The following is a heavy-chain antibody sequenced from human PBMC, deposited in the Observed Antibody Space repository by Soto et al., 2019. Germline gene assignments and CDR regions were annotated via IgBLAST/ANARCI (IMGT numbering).Heavy chain of an antibody. J-gene: IGHJ6*02. CDR1: GYTFTSYD. V-gene: IGHV1-8*01. CDR3: ARGPPLGTLTGYFGYYCYGMDV. Sequence: QVQLVQSGAEVKKPGASVKVSCKASGYTFTSYDINWVRQATGQGLEWMGWMNPNSGNTGYAQKLQGRVTMTRNTYISTAYMELSSLRSEDTAVYYCARGPPLGTLTGYFGYYCYGMDVWGQGTTVTVSS. CDR2: MNPNSGNT. D-gene: IGHD3-9*01.